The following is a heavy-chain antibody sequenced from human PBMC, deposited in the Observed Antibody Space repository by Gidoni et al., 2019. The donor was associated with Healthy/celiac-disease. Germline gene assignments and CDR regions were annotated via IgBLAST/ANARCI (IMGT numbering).Heavy chain of an antibody. J-gene: IGHJ4*02. Sequence: QVQLVESGGGVVQPGGSLRLSCAASGFPFSSYGMHWVRQAPGKGLEWVAFIRYDGSNKYYADSVKGRFTISRDNSKNTLYLQMNSLRAEDTAVYYCAKNYDFWSGYLPLLDYWGQGTLVTVSS. CDR2: IRYDGSNK. V-gene: IGHV3-30*02. D-gene: IGHD3-3*01. CDR3: AKNYDFWSGYLPLLDY. CDR1: GFPFSSYG.